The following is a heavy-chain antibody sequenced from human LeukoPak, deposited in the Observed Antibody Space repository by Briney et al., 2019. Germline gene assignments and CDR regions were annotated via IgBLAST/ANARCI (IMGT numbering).Heavy chain of an antibody. J-gene: IGHJ4*02. D-gene: IGHD6-13*01. CDR1: GDSFSRHT. V-gene: IGHV3-21*05. CDR3: AREYDSRARFDS. Sequence: GGSLSLSCAGSGDSFSRHTMNWVRRAPGKGLEWISYIWSSGDYIYYADSVKGRFTISRDNSRTSLYLQMNSLRVEDTAIYYCAREYDSRARFDSWGQGTLVTVSS. CDR2: IWSSGDYI.